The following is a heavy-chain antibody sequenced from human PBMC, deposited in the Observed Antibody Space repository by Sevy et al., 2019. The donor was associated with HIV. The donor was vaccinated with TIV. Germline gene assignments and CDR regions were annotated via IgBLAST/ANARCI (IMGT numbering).Heavy chain of an antibody. Sequence: GGSLRLSCAASGFIFSDFYMSWVRQAPGKGLEWISYISSRGSTIYYADSVKGRFTISRDNAKNSLYLQMNSLTAEDTAVYYCARDHVVVEPLANYGMDVWGQGTTVTDSS. CDR1: GFIFSDFY. CDR3: ARDHVVVEPLANYGMDV. J-gene: IGHJ6*02. D-gene: IGHD2-2*01. V-gene: IGHV3-11*01. CDR2: ISSRGSTI.